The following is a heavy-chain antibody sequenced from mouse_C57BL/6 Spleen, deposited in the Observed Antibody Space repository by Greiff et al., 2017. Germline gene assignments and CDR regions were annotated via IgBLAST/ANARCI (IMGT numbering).Heavy chain of an antibody. CDR1: GYTFTSYW. D-gene: IGHD1-1*01. CDR2: IYPGSGST. J-gene: IGHJ2*01. CDR3: ARIGITTCDY. Sequence: QVQLQQPGAELVKPGASVKMSCKASGYTFTSYWLTWVKQRPGQGLEWIGDIYPGSGSTNYNEKFKSKATLTVDSSSSTAYMQLSSLTSEDSAVYYCARIGITTCDYWGQGTTLTVSS. V-gene: IGHV1-55*01.